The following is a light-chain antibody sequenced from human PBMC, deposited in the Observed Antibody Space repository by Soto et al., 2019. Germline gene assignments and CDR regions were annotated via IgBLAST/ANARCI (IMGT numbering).Light chain of an antibody. Sequence: EIVLTQSPATLSLSPGERATLSCRASQSVSSYLAWYQQKPGQAPRLLTYDASNRATGIPARFSGSGSGTDFTLTISSLQPEAFAVYYCQERSNWLTFGGGTKVEIK. CDR1: QSVSSY. J-gene: IGKJ4*01. CDR3: QERSNWLT. V-gene: IGKV3-11*01. CDR2: DAS.